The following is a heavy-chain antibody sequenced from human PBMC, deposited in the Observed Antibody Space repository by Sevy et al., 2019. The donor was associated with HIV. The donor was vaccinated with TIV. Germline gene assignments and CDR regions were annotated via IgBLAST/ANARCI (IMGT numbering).Heavy chain of an antibody. J-gene: IGHJ4*02. CDR2: IYYNGHI. Sequence: SETLSLTCTVSGGSITSLYWNWIRQPPGKGLEWIAIIYYNGHINYNPSLKSRVTLSLDTSKNRFSLRRSSVTAADTAMYYCAGENAWGRGYSWGQGTLVTVSS. CDR3: AGENAWGRGYS. D-gene: IGHD1-26*01. V-gene: IGHV4-59*08. CDR1: GGSITSLY.